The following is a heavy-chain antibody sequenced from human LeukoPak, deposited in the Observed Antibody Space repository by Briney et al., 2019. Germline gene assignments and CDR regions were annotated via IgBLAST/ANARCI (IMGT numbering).Heavy chain of an antibody. D-gene: IGHD3-16*02. Sequence: SETLSLTCTVSGGSISSSSYYWGRIRQPPGKGLEWIGSVYYSGRTYYNLPVKSRVSIYVDTYKNQFTLKLNSMTAADTTVYYCARLYDYVWGNYRHKGYYFDYWGQGTLVTVSS. V-gene: IGHV4-39*01. J-gene: IGHJ4*02. CDR1: GGSISSSSYY. CDR3: ARLYDYVWGNYRHKGYYFDY. CDR2: VYYSGRT.